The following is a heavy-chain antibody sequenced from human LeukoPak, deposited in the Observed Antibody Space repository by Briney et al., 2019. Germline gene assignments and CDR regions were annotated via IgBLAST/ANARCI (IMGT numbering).Heavy chain of an antibody. J-gene: IGHJ4*02. V-gene: IGHV1-46*01. CDR3: ARSSGWTYYFDY. Sequence: GASVKVSCKASGYTFTSYGISWVRQAPGQGLEWMGIINPSGGSTSYAQKFQGRVTMTRDTSTSTVYMELSSLRSEDTAVYYCARSSGWTYYFDYWGQGTLVTVSS. CDR2: INPSGGST. D-gene: IGHD6-19*01. CDR1: GYTFTSYG.